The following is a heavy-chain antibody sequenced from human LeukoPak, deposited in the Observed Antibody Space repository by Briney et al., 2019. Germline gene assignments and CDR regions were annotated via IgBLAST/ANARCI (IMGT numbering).Heavy chain of an antibody. Sequence: PSETLSLTCAVYGGSFSGYYWCWIRQPPGKGLEWIGEINHSGSTNYNPSLKSRVTISVDTSKNQFSLKLSSVTAADTAVYYCARNRAFNYYGSGSYSYYFDYWGQGTLVTVSS. V-gene: IGHV4-34*01. J-gene: IGHJ4*02. CDR2: INHSGST. D-gene: IGHD3-10*01. CDR3: ARNRAFNYYGSGSYSYYFDY. CDR1: GGSFSGYY.